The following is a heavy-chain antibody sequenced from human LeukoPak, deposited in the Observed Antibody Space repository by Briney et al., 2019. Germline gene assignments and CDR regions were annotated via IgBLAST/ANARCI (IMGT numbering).Heavy chain of an antibody. V-gene: IGHV1-46*01. Sequence: ASVKVSCKASGYTFTGYYMHWVRQAPGQGLEWMGIINPSGGGTGYAQKFQGRVTMTRDTSTSTVYMELSSLRSEDTAVYYCARGLLFRAFDIWGQGTMVTVSS. CDR1: GYTFTGYY. CDR2: INPSGGGT. J-gene: IGHJ3*02. CDR3: ARGLLFRAFDI. D-gene: IGHD2-15*01.